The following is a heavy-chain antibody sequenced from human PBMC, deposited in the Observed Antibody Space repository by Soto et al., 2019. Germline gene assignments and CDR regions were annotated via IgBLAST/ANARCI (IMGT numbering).Heavy chain of an antibody. CDR3: AREGGYSSSWYSDYXYYYGMDV. J-gene: IGHJ6*02. CDR1: GFTFSSYE. CDR2: ISSSGSTI. D-gene: IGHD6-13*01. Sequence: EVQLVESGGGLVQPGGSLRLSCAASGFTFSSYEMNWVRQAPGKGLEWVSYISSSGSTIYYADSVKGRFTISRDNAKNSLYLQMNSLRAEDTAVYYCAREGGYSSSWYSDYXYYYGMDVWGQGTTVTVSS. V-gene: IGHV3-48*03.